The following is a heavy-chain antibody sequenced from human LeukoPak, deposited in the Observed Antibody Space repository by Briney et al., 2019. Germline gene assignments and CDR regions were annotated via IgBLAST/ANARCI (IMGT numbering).Heavy chain of an antibody. CDR1: GFTFTSSA. V-gene: IGHV1-58*01. D-gene: IGHD6-13*01. CDR3: AAEQQLPQGWFDP. J-gene: IGHJ5*02. Sequence: SVKVSCKASGFTFTSSAVQWVRQARGQRLEWIGWIVVGSGNTNYAQKFQERVTITRDMSTSTAYMELSSLRSEDTAVYYCAAEQQLPQGWFDPWAREPWSPSPQ. CDR2: IVVGSGNT.